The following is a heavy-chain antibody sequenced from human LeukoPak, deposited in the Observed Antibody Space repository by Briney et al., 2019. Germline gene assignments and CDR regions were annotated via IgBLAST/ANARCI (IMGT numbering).Heavy chain of an antibody. CDR3: ARCSLAYFDY. J-gene: IGHJ4*02. CDR1: GFTFSSYA. V-gene: IGHV3-23*01. D-gene: IGHD4/OR15-4a*01. CDR2: ISGSGGNT. Sequence: EGSLRLSCAASGFTFSSYAMSWVRQAPGKGLEWVSAISGSGGNTSNADSVKGRFIISRDNPKNTLYLQMNSLRAEDTAVYYCARCSLAYFDYWGQGSLVTVSS.